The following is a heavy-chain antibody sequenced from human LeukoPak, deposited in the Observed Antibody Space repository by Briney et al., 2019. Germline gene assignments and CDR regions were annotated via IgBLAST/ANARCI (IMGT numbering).Heavy chain of an antibody. J-gene: IGHJ4*02. V-gene: IGHV4-39*07. Sequence: SETLSLTCTVSGGSISSSSYYWGWIRQPPGKGLEWIGSIYYSGSTYYNPSLKSRVTISVDTSKNQFSLKLSSVTAADTAVYYCARRSQKITTVTTRYYFDYWGQGTLVTVSS. CDR2: IYYSGST. D-gene: IGHD4-17*01. CDR1: GGSISSSSYY. CDR3: ARRSQKITTVTTRYYFDY.